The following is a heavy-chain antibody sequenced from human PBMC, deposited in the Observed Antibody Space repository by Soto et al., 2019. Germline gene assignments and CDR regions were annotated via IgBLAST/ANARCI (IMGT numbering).Heavy chain of an antibody. CDR2: INHGGST. CDR3: ARLTAVDPGRWGGYYYDSMDV. CDR1: GGSFSDYY. D-gene: IGHD4-4*01. V-gene: IGHV4-34*01. J-gene: IGHJ6*03. Sequence: QVQLQQWGAGLLKPLETLSLTCAVYGGSFSDYYWSGIRQRPGKGLEWVGEINHGGSTNYSPSLKSRGTISVDTSKNQFSLKLSTVTAADTAVYYCARLTAVDPGRWGGYYYDSMDVWGKGTTVTVS.